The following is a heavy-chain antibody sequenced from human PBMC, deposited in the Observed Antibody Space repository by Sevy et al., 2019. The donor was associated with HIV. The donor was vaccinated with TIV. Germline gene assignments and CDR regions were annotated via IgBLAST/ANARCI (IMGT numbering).Heavy chain of an antibody. V-gene: IGHV5-51*01. CDR1: GYRFTNFW. D-gene: IGHD4-17*01. CDR2: TYPGDSDV. J-gene: IGHJ3*02. Sequence: GESLKISCKGSGYRFTNFWIDWVRQMPGKGLACMGVTYPGDSDVRYSPSFEGQVTISADKSINTAYLEWETLKASDTAIYYCARHSTNYGDFGNAFDIWGQGTVVTVSS. CDR3: ARHSTNYGDFGNAFDI.